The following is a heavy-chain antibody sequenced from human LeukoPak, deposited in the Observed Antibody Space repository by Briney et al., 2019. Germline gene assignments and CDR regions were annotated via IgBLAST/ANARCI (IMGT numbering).Heavy chain of an antibody. D-gene: IGHD6-13*01. CDR3: ARGVAAAGKSGDY. CDR2: ISGSGGST. V-gene: IGHV3-23*01. J-gene: IGHJ4*02. CDR1: GFTFSSYA. Sequence: GGSLRLSCAASGFTFSSYAMSWVRQAPGKGLEWVSAISGSGGSTYYADSVKGRFTISRDNSKNTLYLQMNSLRAEDTAVYYCARGVAAAGKSGDYWGQGTLVTVSS.